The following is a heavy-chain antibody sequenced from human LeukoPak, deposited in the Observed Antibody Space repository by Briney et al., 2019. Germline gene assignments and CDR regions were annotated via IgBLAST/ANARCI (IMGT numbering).Heavy chain of an antibody. CDR2: LGGDGVNK. D-gene: IGHD1-1*01. J-gene: IGHJ4*02. V-gene: IGHV3-23*01. CDR1: GFTFSNYA. CDR3: ARTVAGDF. Sequence: GGYLRLSCAASGFTFSNYAMNWVRQAPGEGLEWVSSLGGDGVNKYYADSVKGRFTISRDNAKNTLYLQMNSLRAEDTAIYYCARTVAGDFRGQGTLVTVSS.